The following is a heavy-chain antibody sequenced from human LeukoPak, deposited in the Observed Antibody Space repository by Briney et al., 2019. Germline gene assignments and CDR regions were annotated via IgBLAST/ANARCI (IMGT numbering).Heavy chain of an antibody. Sequence: ASVKVSCKASGYTFTSYYMHWVRQAPGQGLEWMGIINPSGGSTSYAQKFQGRVTMTRDTSTSTVYMELSSLRSEDTAVYYCARALYYYDSSGYYYPNWFDPWGQGTLVTVSS. CDR1: GYTFTSYY. V-gene: IGHV1-46*01. CDR2: INPSGGST. CDR3: ARALYYYDSSGYYYPNWFDP. J-gene: IGHJ5*02. D-gene: IGHD3-22*01.